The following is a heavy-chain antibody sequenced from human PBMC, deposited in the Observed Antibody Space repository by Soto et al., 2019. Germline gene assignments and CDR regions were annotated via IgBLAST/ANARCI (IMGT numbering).Heavy chain of an antibody. CDR2: IYHSGST. Sequence: SETLSLTCAVSGGSISSGGYSWSWIRQPPGKGLEWIGYIYHSGSTYYNPSLKSRVTISVDRSKNQFSLKLSSVTAADTAVYYCARAGGYDFWSGYYTFFDYWGQGTLVSVSS. V-gene: IGHV4-30-2*01. CDR3: ARAGGYDFWSGYYTFFDY. D-gene: IGHD3-3*01. J-gene: IGHJ4*02. CDR1: GGSISSGGYS.